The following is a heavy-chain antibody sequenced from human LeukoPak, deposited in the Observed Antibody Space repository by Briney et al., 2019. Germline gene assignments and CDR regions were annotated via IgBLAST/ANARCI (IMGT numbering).Heavy chain of an antibody. D-gene: IGHD6-19*01. CDR2: INAGNGNT. CDR3: ARPYSSGWLGDFQH. J-gene: IGHJ1*01. Sequence: ASVKVSCKASGYTFTSYAMHWVRQAPGQRLEWMGWINAGNGNTKYSQKLQGRVTITRDTSASTAYMELSSLRSEDTAVYYCARPYSSGWLGDFQHWGQGTLVTVSS. CDR1: GYTFTSYA. V-gene: IGHV1-3*01.